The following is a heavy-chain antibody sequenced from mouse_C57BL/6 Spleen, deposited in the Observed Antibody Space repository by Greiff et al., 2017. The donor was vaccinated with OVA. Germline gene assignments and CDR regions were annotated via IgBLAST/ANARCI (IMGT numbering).Heavy chain of an antibody. J-gene: IGHJ1*03. CDR3: ARHGSNYWYFDV. V-gene: IGHV5-6*01. CDR1: GFTFSSYG. D-gene: IGHD2-5*01. Sequence: EVQRVESGGDLVKPGGSLKLSCAASGFTFSSYGMSWVRQTPDKRLEWVATISSGGSYTYYPDSVKGRFTISRDNAKNTLYLQMSSLKSEDTAMYYCARHGSNYWYFDVWGTGTTVTVSS. CDR2: ISSGGSYT.